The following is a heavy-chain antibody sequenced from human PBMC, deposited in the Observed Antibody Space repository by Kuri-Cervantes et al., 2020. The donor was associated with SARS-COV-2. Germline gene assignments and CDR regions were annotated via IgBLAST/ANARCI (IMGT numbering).Heavy chain of an antibody. CDR1: GGSIDSSSIY. D-gene: IGHD4-17*01. CDR2: IYYTGTT. CDR3: ATFTVTTKFDN. J-gene: IGHJ4*02. V-gene: IGHV4-39*01. Sequence: SETLSLTCTAPGGSIDSSSIYWGWIRQPPGKGLEWIGNIYYTGTTYYNPSLKSRVTISVDTSKEQFSLKLSSVAAADTAIYYCATFTVTTKFDNWGQGTLVTVSS.